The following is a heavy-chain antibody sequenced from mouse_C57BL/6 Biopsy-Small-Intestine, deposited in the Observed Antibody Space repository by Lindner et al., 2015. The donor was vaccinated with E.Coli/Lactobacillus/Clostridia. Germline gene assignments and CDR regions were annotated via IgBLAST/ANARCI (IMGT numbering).Heavy chain of an antibody. V-gene: IGHV1-74*01. J-gene: IGHJ4*01. CDR3: ARERGGNYYFDY. D-gene: IGHD2-1*01. CDR2: FMSSGAP. Sequence: SVKVSCKASGYTFTAYYIHWVRQAPGQGLEWLGTFMSSGAPTYAQNFQDRVTMTRDTSTSTVYMELSSLKSEDSAMYYCARERGGNYYFDYWGQGTRVTVSS. CDR1: GYTFTAYY.